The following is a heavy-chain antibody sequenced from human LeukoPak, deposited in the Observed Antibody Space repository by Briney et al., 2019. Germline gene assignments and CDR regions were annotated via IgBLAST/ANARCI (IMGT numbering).Heavy chain of an antibody. CDR2: IYYSGST. V-gene: IGHV4-31*03. J-gene: IGHJ3*02. CDR1: GRYISSGGYY. CDR3: ARELSSGLDAFDI. D-gene: IGHD6-19*01. Sequence: PSQTLSLTCTVSGRYISSGGYYWSWIRQHPGKGLEWFGYIYYSGSTYYNPSLKSRVTISVDTSKNQFSLKLSSVTAADTAVYYCARELSSGLDAFDIWGQGTMVTVSS.